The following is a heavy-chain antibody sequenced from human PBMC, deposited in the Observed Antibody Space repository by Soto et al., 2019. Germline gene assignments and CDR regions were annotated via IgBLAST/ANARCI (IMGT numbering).Heavy chain of an antibody. V-gene: IGHV1-8*01. D-gene: IGHD2-2*01. CDR2: MNPNSGNT. CDR1: GYTFTSYD. Sequence: GASVKVSCKASGYTFTSYDINWVRQATGQGLEWMGWMNPNSGNTGYAQKFQGRVTMTRNTSISTAYMELSSLRSEDTAVYYCARGRPARGANWFDPWGQGTLVTVSS. J-gene: IGHJ5*02. CDR3: ARGRPARGANWFDP.